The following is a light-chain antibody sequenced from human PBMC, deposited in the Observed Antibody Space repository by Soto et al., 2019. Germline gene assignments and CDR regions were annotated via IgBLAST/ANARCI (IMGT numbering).Light chain of an antibody. J-gene: IGKJ5*01. CDR1: QSVSSY. Sequence: DIVWTQSPATLSLSPWERATLSCRASQSVSSYLAWYQQKPGQAPRLLIYDASNRATGIPARFSGSGSGTDFTLTISSLEPEDFAVYYCQQRSNWPITFGQGTRLEIK. CDR3: QQRSNWPIT. CDR2: DAS. V-gene: IGKV3-11*01.